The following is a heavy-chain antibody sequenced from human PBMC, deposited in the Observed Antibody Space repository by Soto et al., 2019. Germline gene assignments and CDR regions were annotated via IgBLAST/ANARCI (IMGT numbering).Heavy chain of an antibody. Sequence: QVQLVQSGAEVKKPGSSVKVSCKASGGTLNKHAITWVRRAPGQGLEWLGGIIPMFGIPNYPQKFQGRVTITAHDSTNTSHMELHSLTSDDTAVYYCARGGTSGWLKGAYDVWGQGTMVTVSS. CDR2: IIPMFGIP. CDR1: GGTLNKHA. J-gene: IGHJ3*01. V-gene: IGHV1-69*01. CDR3: ARGGTSGWLKGAYDV. D-gene: IGHD6-13*01.